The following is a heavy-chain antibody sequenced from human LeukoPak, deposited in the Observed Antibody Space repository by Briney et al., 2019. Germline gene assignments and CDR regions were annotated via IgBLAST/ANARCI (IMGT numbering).Heavy chain of an antibody. V-gene: IGHV3-7*05. Sequence: GGSLRLSCAAFGFTFTKYWMSWVRLAPGKGLEWVATINQDGSEKYFVDSVKGRFTISRDNTKNSLYLQMNSLRAEDTAVYYCAREPYYYDGSGVFDYWGQGTLVTVSS. CDR1: GFTFTKYW. J-gene: IGHJ4*02. D-gene: IGHD3-22*01. CDR2: INQDGSEK. CDR3: AREPYYYDGSGVFDY.